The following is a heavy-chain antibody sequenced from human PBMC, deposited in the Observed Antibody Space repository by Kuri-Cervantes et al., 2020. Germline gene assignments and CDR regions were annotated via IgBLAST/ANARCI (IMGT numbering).Heavy chain of an antibody. J-gene: IGHJ4*02. CDR2: ISYDGSNK. CDR1: GFTFSSYA. Sequence: GSLRLSCAASGFTFSSYAMHWVRQAPGKGLEWVAVISYDGSNKYYADSVKGRFTISRDNSKNTLYLQMNSLRAEDTAVYYCARDGGKDGSELEGTWWGQGTLVTVSS. CDR3: ARDGGKDGSELEGTW. V-gene: IGHV3-30*07. D-gene: IGHD3-10*01.